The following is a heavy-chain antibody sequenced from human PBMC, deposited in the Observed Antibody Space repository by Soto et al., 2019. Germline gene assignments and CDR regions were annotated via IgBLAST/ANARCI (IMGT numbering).Heavy chain of an antibody. V-gene: IGHV3-15*01. CDR2: IKSKTDGGTT. J-gene: IGHJ4*02. CDR3: TSSLGYCSGGSCPFDY. CDR1: GFTFSNAW. D-gene: IGHD2-15*01. Sequence: GSLRLSCAASGFTFSNAWMSWVRQAPGKGLEWVGRIKSKTDGGTTDYAAPVKGRFTISRDDSKNTLYLQMNSLKTEDTAVYYCTSSLGYCSGGSCPFDYWGQGTLVTVSS.